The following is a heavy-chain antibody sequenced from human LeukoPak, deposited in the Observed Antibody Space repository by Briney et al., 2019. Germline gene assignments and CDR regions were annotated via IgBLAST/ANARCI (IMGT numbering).Heavy chain of an antibody. CDR1: GGSSSGYY. CDR2: INHSGST. V-gene: IGHV4-34*01. D-gene: IGHD2-21*02. CDR3: ARGKVTRGWFDP. Sequence: PSETLSLTCAVYGGSSSGYYWSWIRQPPGKGLEWIGEINHSGSTNYNPSLKSRVTISVDTSKNQFSLKLSSVTAADTAVYYCARGKVTRGWFDPWGQGTLVTVSS. J-gene: IGHJ5*02.